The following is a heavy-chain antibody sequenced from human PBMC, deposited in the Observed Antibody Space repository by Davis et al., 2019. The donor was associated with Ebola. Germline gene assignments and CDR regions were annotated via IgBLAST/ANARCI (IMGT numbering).Heavy chain of an antibody. D-gene: IGHD6-13*01. J-gene: IGHJ4*02. V-gene: IGHV3-11*06. CDR3: TRVLGSSNDY. CDR1: GFTFSSYW. CDR2: ISSSSSYT. Sequence: WGSLRLSCAASGFTFSSYWMSWIRQAPGKGLEWVSYISSSSSYTNYADSVKGRFTISRDNSKNTLYLQMNSLRAEDTAVYYCTRVLGSSNDYWGQGTLVTVSS.